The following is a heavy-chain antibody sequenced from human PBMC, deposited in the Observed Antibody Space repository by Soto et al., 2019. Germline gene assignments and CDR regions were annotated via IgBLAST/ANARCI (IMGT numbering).Heavy chain of an antibody. V-gene: IGHV3-23*01. CDR2: VAANGGRT. Sequence: GGSLRLSCAASGFTFTTYAMTWVRQAPGKGLEWVSSVAANGGRTYYADSVKGRFTISRDNSKNTLYLQMNSLRAEDTAVYYCAKQRGARGYCSGGSCYSFGMYDYYYGMDVWGQGTTVTVSS. CDR3: AKQRGARGYCSGGSCYSFGMYDYYYGMDV. CDR1: GFTFTTYA. J-gene: IGHJ6*02. D-gene: IGHD2-15*01.